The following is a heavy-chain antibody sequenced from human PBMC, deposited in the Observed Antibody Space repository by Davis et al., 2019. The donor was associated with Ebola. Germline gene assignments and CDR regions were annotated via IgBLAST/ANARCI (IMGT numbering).Heavy chain of an antibody. CDR1: GDRFTVYY. J-gene: IGHJ4*02. D-gene: IGHD3-22*01. CDR3: ARSITMIVVGYFDY. Sequence: SVKVSCKASGDRFTVYYMHWVRQAPGQGLEWMGGIIPVLGVVKYAQKFQGRVTLTADKSTHTAYMELSSLRSEDTAVYYCARSITMIVVGYFDYWGQGTLVTVSS. CDR2: IIPVLGVV. V-gene: IGHV1-69*10.